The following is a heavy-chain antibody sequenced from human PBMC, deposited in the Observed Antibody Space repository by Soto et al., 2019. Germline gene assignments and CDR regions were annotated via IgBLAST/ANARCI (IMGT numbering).Heavy chain of an antibody. CDR2: ISSRSSYI. D-gene: IGHD3-16*01. Sequence: EVQLVESGGGLVKPGGSLRLSCAASGFTLSSYSMNWVRQAPGKGLEWVSSISSRSSYIYYADSVKGRFTISRDNAKNSLYLQMNSLRAEDTAVYYCARDWGGEGTFDYWGQGTLVTVSS. J-gene: IGHJ4*02. CDR3: ARDWGGEGTFDY. V-gene: IGHV3-21*01. CDR1: GFTLSSYS.